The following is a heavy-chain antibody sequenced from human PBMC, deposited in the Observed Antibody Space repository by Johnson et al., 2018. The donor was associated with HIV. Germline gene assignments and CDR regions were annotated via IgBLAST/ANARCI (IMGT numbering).Heavy chain of an antibody. V-gene: IGHV3-43D*03. J-gene: IGHJ3*02. Sequence: VQLVESGGVAVQPGGSLRLSCAASGFSFDDYAMHWVRQAPGKGLEWVSLISWDGGNTYYADSVKGRFIISRDNSKKSLYLQMNSLRAEDTALYFCVKDSDTYYYDTSGYPFDIWGQGTMVTVSS. CDR2: ISWDGGNT. CDR3: VKDSDTYYYDTSGYPFDI. CDR1: GFSFDDYA. D-gene: IGHD3-22*01.